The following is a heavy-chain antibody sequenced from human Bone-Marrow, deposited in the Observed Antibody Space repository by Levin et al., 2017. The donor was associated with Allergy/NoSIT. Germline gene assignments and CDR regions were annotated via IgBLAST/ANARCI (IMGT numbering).Heavy chain of an antibody. J-gene: IGHJ2*01. CDR2: ISYDGSNK. V-gene: IGHV3-30-3*01. Sequence: GGSLRLSCAASGFTFSSYAMHWVRQAPGKGLEWVAVISYDGSNKYYADSVKGRFTISRDNSKNTLYLQMNSLRAEDTAVYYCARDFGPLGGSVPAATLGYFDLWGRGTLVTVSS. D-gene: IGHD2-2*01. CDR3: ARDFGPLGGSVPAATLGYFDL. CDR1: GFTFSSYA.